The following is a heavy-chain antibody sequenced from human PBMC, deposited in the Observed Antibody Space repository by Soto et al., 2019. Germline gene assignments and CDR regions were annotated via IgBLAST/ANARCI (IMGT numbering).Heavy chain of an antibody. J-gene: IGHJ5*02. D-gene: IGHD3-3*01. V-gene: IGHV4-34*01. CDR2: IDQSGST. Sequence: SETLSLTCAVYGGSFSGYYWNWLRQPPGEGLEWIGKIDQSGSTNYNPSLKSRVTMSVDTSRSQFSLKLTSVTAMDTAVYYCARAGRRSGYYTAGWLDTWGQGTLVTVSS. CDR3: ARAGRRSGYYTAGWLDT. CDR1: GGSFSGYY.